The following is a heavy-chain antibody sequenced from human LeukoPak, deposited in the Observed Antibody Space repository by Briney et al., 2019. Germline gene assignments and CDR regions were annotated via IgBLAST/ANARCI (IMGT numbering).Heavy chain of an antibody. Sequence: PGGSLRLSCAASGFTFSSYAMSWVRQTPGKGLEWVSTISGSGGSTSYADSVKGQFTISRDNSKNTLYLQMNRLRAEDTAVYYCAKPTGTTVNAFDYWGQGTLVTVSS. CDR1: GFTFSSYA. CDR2: ISGSGGST. CDR3: AKPTGTTVNAFDY. J-gene: IGHJ4*02. V-gene: IGHV3-23*01. D-gene: IGHD1-7*01.